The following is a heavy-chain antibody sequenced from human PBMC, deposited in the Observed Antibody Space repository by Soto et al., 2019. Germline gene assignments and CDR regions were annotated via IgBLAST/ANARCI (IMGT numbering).Heavy chain of an antibody. V-gene: IGHV1-46*01. Sequence: QVQLVQSGAEVKKPGASVKVSCKASGYTFTSYYMHWVRQAPGQGLEWMGIINPSGGSTSYAQKFQGRVTMTRDTSTSTVYMELSSLRSEDTAVYYCAREDYYDSSGYPYRGAFDIWGQGTMVTVSS. J-gene: IGHJ3*02. CDR2: INPSGGST. CDR1: GYTFTSYY. CDR3: AREDYYDSSGYPYRGAFDI. D-gene: IGHD3-22*01.